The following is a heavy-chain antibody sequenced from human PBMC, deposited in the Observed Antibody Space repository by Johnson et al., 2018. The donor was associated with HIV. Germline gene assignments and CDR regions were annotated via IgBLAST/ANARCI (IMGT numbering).Heavy chain of an antibody. V-gene: IGHV3-52*01. CDR2: IKCDGSEK. Sequence: EVQLVESGGGVVQPGRSLRLSCAASGFTFSSYGMHWVRQAPGKGLEWVADIKCDGSEKYYVDSVKGRLTISRDNAKNSLYLQVNSLRAEDTAVYYCARGAYYYLIWGQGTMVTVSS. J-gene: IGHJ3*01. CDR3: ARGAYYYLI. D-gene: IGHD3-22*01. CDR1: GFTFSSYG.